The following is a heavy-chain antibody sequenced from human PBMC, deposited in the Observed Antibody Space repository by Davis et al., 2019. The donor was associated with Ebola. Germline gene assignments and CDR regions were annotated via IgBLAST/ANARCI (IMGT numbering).Heavy chain of an antibody. V-gene: IGHV4-31*03. Sequence: SETLSLTCTVSGGSLSGGSYFWSWIRQHPGKGLEWIGYIFHTGSPYYSPSLKSRITLSVDASNNQFSLKLNSVTAADTAIYYCARGTSLTTYYFDYWGQGTLVTVSS. CDR3: ARGTSLTTYYFDY. CDR1: GGSLSGGSYF. J-gene: IGHJ4*02. D-gene: IGHD4-11*01. CDR2: IFHTGSP.